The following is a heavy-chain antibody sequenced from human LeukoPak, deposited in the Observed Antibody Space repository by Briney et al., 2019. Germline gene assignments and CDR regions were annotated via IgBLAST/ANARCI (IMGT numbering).Heavy chain of an antibody. D-gene: IGHD2-2*02. CDR3: ARDQGYCSSTSCYTDGYYYYGMDV. J-gene: IGHJ6*02. CDR1: GYTFTSYG. Sequence: GASVKVSCKASGYTFTSYGISWVRQAPGQGLEWMGWISAYNGNTNYAQKLQGRVTMTTDTSTSTAYMELRSLRSDDTAVYYCARDQGYCSSTSCYTDGYYYYGMDVWGQGTTVTVSS. CDR2: ISAYNGNT. V-gene: IGHV1-18*01.